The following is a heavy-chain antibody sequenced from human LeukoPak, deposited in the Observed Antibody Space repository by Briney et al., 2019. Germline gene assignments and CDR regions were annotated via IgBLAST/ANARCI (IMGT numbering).Heavy chain of an antibody. V-gene: IGHV1-46*01. CDR1: GYPFVGYH. D-gene: IGHD4-17*01. J-gene: IGHJ4*02. Sequence: ASVKVSCKVSGYPFVGYHMHWVRQAPGQGLEWMGIINPSGGSTSYAQKFQGRVTMTRDTSTSTVYMELSSLRSEDTAVYYCARDSADYGDYDYWGQGTLVTVSS. CDR2: INPSGGST. CDR3: ARDSADYGDYDY.